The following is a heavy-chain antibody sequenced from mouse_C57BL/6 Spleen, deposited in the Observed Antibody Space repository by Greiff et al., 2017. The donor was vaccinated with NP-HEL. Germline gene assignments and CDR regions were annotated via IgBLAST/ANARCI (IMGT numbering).Heavy chain of an antibody. CDR3: AVITTLVRAMDY. CDR1: GYTFTSYW. V-gene: IGHV1-50*01. J-gene: IGHJ4*01. Sequence: VQLQQSGAELVKPGASVKLSCKASGYTFTSYWMQWVKQRPGQGLEWIGEIDPSDSYTNYNQKFKGKATLTVDTSSSTAYMQLSSLTSEDSAVYYCAVITTLVRAMDYWGQGTSVTVSS. CDR2: IDPSDSYT. D-gene: IGHD1-1*01.